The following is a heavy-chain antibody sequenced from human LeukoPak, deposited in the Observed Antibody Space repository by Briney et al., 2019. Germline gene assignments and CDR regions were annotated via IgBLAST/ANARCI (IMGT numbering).Heavy chain of an antibody. CDR3: ATAAFPFTMARGVIISNAFDI. CDR2: IIPILGIA. J-gene: IGHJ3*02. V-gene: IGHV1-69*02. CDR1: GGTFSSYT. Sequence: SVKVSCKASGGTFSSYTISWVRQAPGQGLEWMGRIIPILGIANYAQKFQGRVTITADKSTSTAYMELSSLRSEDTAVYYCATAAFPFTMARGVIISNAFDIWGQGTMVTVSS. D-gene: IGHD3-10*01.